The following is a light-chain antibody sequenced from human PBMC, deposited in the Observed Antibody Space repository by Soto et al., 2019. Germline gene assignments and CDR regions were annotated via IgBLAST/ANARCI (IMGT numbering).Light chain of an antibody. V-gene: IGKV1-33*01. CDR3: QQYHTLPVT. CDR1: QDISNY. Sequence: DIQMTQSPSSLSASVGDRVTITCQASQDISNYLNWYQQKPGKAPKLLMYDASKLETGVPSRFSGSEPGTNCTFTISSLQPEDSATYFCQQYHTLPVTFGLGTKLEIK. J-gene: IGKJ2*01. CDR2: DAS.